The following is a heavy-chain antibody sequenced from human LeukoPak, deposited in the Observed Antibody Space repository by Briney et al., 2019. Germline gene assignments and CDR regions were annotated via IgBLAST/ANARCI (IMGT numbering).Heavy chain of an antibody. D-gene: IGHD2-15*01. V-gene: IGHV3-13*04. Sequence: GGSLRLSCVASGFTFSSYDMHWVRQATGKGLEWVSAIGTAGDPYYPDSVKGRFTISRDNARNSLYLQMNTLRAEDSAVYYCARDRTRDCSGGSCYRHYFDYWGQGTLVSVSS. CDR1: GFTFSSYD. CDR3: ARDRTRDCSGGSCYRHYFDY. CDR2: IGTAGDP. J-gene: IGHJ4*02.